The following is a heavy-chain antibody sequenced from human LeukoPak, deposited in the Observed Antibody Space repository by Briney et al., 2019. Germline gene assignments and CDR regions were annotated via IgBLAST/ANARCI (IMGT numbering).Heavy chain of an antibody. D-gene: IGHD3-10*01. CDR2: ISAYNGNT. Sequence: ASVKVSCKASGYTFTSYGISWVRQAPGQGLEWMGWISAYNGNTNYAQKLQGRVTMTTDTSTSTAYMELRSLRSDDTAVYYCARDGLWFGELQNLNFDYWGQGTLVTVSS. CDR1: GYTFTSYG. J-gene: IGHJ4*02. CDR3: ARDGLWFGELQNLNFDY. V-gene: IGHV1-18*01.